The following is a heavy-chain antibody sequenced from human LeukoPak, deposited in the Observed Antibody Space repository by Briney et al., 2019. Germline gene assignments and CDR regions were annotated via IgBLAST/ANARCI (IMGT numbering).Heavy chain of an antibody. Sequence: SQTLSLTCTVSGDSINNYYWSWIRQPPGKGLEWIGYVSYSGTPDSNPSLKSRATISLDTSKNQFSLKLSSVTAADTAVYYCATFFWSNYNAFDYWGQGTPVTVPS. CDR2: VSYSGTP. J-gene: IGHJ4*02. CDR1: GDSINNYY. D-gene: IGHD3-10*01. V-gene: IGHV4-59*08. CDR3: ATFFWSNYNAFDY.